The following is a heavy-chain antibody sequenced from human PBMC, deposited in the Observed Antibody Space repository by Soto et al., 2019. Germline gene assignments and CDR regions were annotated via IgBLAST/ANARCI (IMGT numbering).Heavy chain of an antibody. CDR3: ARGDIVVVTATLDY. Sequence: QVQLVESGGGVVQPGRSLRLSCAASGFTFSSYAMHWVRQAPGKGLEWVAVISYDGSNKYYADSVKGRFTISRDNSKNTLYLQMNSLRAEDRAVYYCARGDIVVVTATLDYWGQGTLVTVSS. CDR1: GFTFSSYA. CDR2: ISYDGSNK. J-gene: IGHJ4*02. D-gene: IGHD2-21*02. V-gene: IGHV3-30-3*01.